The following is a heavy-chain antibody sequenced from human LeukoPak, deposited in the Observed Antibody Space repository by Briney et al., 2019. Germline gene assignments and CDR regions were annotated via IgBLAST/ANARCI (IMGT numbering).Heavy chain of an antibody. CDR2: ILHDGSKT. V-gene: IGHV3-30*04. CDR3: AKSPRHCMSRSRLDFLN. J-gene: IGHJ4*02. D-gene: IGHD2/OR15-2a*01. CDR1: GFTFSSYA. Sequence: GRSLRLSCAASGFTFSSYAMHWVRQAPGKGLEWVAGILHDGSKTYFADSVEGRFTISRDNSKNTLYLQMNSLRAEDTAVYYFAKSPRHCMSRSRLDFLNWGQGTLVTLSS.